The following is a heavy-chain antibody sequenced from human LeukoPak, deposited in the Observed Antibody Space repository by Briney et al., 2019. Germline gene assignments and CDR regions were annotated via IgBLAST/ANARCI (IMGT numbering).Heavy chain of an antibody. CDR2: ISSFGDDA. CDR3: AKDPAYFYDNRGLI. D-gene: IGHD3-22*01. CDR1: GFSFEHYG. V-gene: IGHV3-43*02. J-gene: IGHJ4*01. Sequence: TGGSLRLSCVVSGFSFEHYGMHWVRQAPGKGLEWLSLISSFGDDASYADSVKGRFTVSRDNTKGSLYLQMNSLTSDDSGLYYCAKDPAYFYDNRGLIWGQGTLVTVSS.